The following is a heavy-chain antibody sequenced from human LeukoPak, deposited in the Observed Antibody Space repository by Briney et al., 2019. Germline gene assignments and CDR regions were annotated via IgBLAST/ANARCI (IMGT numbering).Heavy chain of an antibody. Sequence: PSETLSLTCTVSGGSINDYYWSWIRQPPGKGLELIGYIYYSGSTNYNPSLKSRVTISVDTSKNQFSLKLSSVTAADTAVYYCARVSSGVYFDYWGQGTLVTVSS. D-gene: IGHD2-15*01. V-gene: IGHV4-59*01. J-gene: IGHJ4*02. CDR3: ARVSSGVYFDY. CDR1: GGSINDYY. CDR2: IYYSGST.